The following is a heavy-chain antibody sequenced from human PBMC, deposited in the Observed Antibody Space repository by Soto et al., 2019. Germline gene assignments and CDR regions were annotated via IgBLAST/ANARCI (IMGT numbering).Heavy chain of an antibody. CDR2: IGPESGAT. CDR3: GRGRSGQIVVFY. D-gene: IGHD3-22*01. J-gene: IGHJ4*02. Sequence: ASVKVSCKASGYTFTGHYIHWVRQAPEQGPEWMGEIGPESGATRYAQKFQGRVTMTRDMSITTVYMELNNLSPDDTAVYYCGRGRSGQIVVFYWGQGATVTVSS. CDR1: GYTFTGHY. V-gene: IGHV1-2*02.